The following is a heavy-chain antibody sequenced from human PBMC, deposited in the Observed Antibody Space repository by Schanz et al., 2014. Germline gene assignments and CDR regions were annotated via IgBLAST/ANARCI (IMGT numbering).Heavy chain of an antibody. CDR1: GFTVSNSY. J-gene: IGHJ3*02. CDR2: IYSCGST. CDR3: AGAVATIRADSFDI. Sequence: DVQLVDSGGGLVQPGGSLRLSCAASGFTVSNSYIHWVRQAPGKGLEWVSTIYSCGSTYYADSVRGRFTISRDNAKNSLFLQMNSLRAEDTAVYYCAGAVATIRADSFDIWGQGTMVAVSS. V-gene: IGHV3-66*03. D-gene: IGHD5-12*01.